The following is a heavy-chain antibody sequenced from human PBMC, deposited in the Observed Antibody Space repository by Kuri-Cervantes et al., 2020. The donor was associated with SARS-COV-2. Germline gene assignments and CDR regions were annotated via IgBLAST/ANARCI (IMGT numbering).Heavy chain of an antibody. CDR1: GGSISSYY. V-gene: IGHV4-4*07. CDR3: ARGEPGDLTG. D-gene: IGHD7-27*01. CDR2: IYTSGST. Sequence: ESLKISCTVSGGSISSYYWSWIRQPAGKGLEWIGRIYTSGSTNYNPSLNSRVTMSVDTSKNQFSLKLSSVTAADPAVYYCARGEPGDLTGWGQGTLVTVSS. J-gene: IGHJ4*02.